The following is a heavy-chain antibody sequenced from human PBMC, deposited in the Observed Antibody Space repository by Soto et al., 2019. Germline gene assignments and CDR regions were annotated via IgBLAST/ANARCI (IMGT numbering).Heavy chain of an antibody. Sequence: VSCSGSGCTFRGYGMLLVSQTPGQRLEWMGWINAGNGNTKYSQEFQGRVTITRDTSASTAYMELSSLRSEDTAVYYCAMYNLGDAFDIWGQGTMVTVSS. CDR1: GCTFRGYG. CDR3: AMYNLGDAFDI. D-gene: IGHD1-20*01. CDR2: INAGNGNT. J-gene: IGHJ3*02. V-gene: IGHV1-3*01.